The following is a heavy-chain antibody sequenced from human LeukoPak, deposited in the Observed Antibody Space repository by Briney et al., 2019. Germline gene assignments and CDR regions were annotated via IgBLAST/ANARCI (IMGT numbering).Heavy chain of an antibody. CDR3: ARDGGDVDTAMFDY. D-gene: IGHD5-18*01. J-gene: IGHJ4*02. CDR1: GGSISSYY. CDR2: IYYSGST. Sequence: PSETLSLTCTVSGGSISSYYWSWIRQPPGKGLEWIGYIYYSGSTNYNPSLKSRVTISVDTSKNQFSLKLSSVTAADTAVYYCARDGGDVDTAMFDYWGQGTLVTVSS. V-gene: IGHV4-59*01.